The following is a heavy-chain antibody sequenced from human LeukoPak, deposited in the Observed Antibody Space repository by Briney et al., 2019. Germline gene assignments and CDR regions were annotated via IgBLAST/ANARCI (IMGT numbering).Heavy chain of an antibody. D-gene: IGHD6-13*01. CDR2: INSDGSWT. Sequence: GGSLRLSCAASGNYWMHWVRQAPGKGLVWVSHINSDGSWTSYADSVKGRFTISKDNAKNTVYLQMNNLRAEDTAVYYCAKTRPLDSSSWSHGDYWGQGTLVTVSS. J-gene: IGHJ4*02. V-gene: IGHV3-74*01. CDR1: GNYW. CDR3: AKTRPLDSSSWSHGDY.